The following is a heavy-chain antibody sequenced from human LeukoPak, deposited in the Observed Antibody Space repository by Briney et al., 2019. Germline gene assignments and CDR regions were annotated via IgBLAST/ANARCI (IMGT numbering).Heavy chain of an antibody. Sequence: PGGSLRLSCEASGLTFSSYDMSWVRQAPGKGLQWVSAITGGGGTTYYADSVKGRFTISRDNSKNMLYLQMNSLRAEDTAVYYCAKMQGYFDYWGQGTLVPVSS. CDR3: AKMQGYFDY. CDR1: GLTFSSYD. V-gene: IGHV3-23*01. J-gene: IGHJ4*02. CDR2: ITGGGGTT.